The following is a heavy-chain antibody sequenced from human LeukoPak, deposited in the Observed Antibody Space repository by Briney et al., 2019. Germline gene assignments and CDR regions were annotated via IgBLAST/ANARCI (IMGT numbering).Heavy chain of an antibody. V-gene: IGHV3-53*01. Sequence: QAGGSLRLSCAASGFTVSTHFMSWVRQVPEKGLEWVSVMYSDGSTYYADSVKGRFTISRDNSKNTLYLQMNSLRAEDTAVYYCAKDDFPTAMVDYWGQGTLVTVSS. CDR1: GFTVSTHF. CDR3: AKDDFPTAMVDY. CDR2: MYSDGST. D-gene: IGHD5-18*01. J-gene: IGHJ4*02.